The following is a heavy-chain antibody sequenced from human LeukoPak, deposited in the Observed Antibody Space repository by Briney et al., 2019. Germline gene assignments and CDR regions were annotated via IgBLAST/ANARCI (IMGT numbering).Heavy chain of an antibody. CDR1: GGTFSSYA. CDR2: ISAYNGNT. CDR3: ATSITMVRGTDY. D-gene: IGHD3-10*01. V-gene: IGHV1-18*01. Sequence: ASVKVSCKASGGTFSSYAISWVRQAPGQGLEWMGWISAYNGNTNYAQKLQGRVTMTTDTSTSTAYMELRSLRSDDTAVYYCATSITMVRGTDYWGQGTLVTVSS. J-gene: IGHJ4*02.